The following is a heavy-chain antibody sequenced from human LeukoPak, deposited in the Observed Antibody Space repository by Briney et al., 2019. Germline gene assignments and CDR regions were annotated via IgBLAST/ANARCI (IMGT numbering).Heavy chain of an antibody. V-gene: IGHV2-5*02. CDR3: ARLWFGELLSNHFDY. CDR1: GFSLSTSGGG. D-gene: IGHD3-10*01. Sequence: SGPTLVKPTQTLTLTCTFSGFSLSTSGGGVGWIPHPPGRALGWLALIYWDDDKRYSPSLKSRLTITKDTSKNQVVLTMTNMDPVDTATYYCARLWFGELLSNHFDYWGQGTLVTVSS. J-gene: IGHJ4*02. CDR2: IYWDDDK.